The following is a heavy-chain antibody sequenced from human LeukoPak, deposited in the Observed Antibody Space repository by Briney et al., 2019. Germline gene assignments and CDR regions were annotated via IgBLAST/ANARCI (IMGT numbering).Heavy chain of an antibody. V-gene: IGHV4-59*02. Sequence: SGTLSLTCTVSGGSVCNYYWSWMRQPPGKALEWIGNIFYTGSTSYNPSLKSRVSISVDTSKNQFSLKLSSVTAADTAVYYCARSRGSGWSYYFDSWGQGTLVTVSS. CDR2: IFYTGST. D-gene: IGHD6-19*01. J-gene: IGHJ4*02. CDR1: GGSVCNYY. CDR3: ARSRGSGWSYYFDS.